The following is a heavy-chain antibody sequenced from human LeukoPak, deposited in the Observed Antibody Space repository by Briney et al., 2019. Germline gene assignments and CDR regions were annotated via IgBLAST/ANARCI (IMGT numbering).Heavy chain of an antibody. CDR2: VKSKTDGGTT. J-gene: IGHJ4*02. Sequence: GGSLRLSCAASGITFSSHAMTWVRQAPGKGLEWVGRVKSKTDGGTTDYAAPVKGRFTISRDDSKNTLYLQMDSLKTEDTAVYYCTTKGSVAGTTRGLFDYWGQGTLVTVSS. CDR1: GITFSSHA. V-gene: IGHV3-15*01. D-gene: IGHD6-19*01. CDR3: TTKGSVAGTTRGLFDY.